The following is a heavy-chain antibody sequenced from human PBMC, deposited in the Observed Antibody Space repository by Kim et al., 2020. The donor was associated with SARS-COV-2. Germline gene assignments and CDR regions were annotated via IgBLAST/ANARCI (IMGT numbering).Heavy chain of an antibody. J-gene: IGHJ4*02. Sequence: ASVKVSCKASGYTFTSYAMHWVRQAPGQGLEWMGWINVGYGNTRYLQKFQGRVTITRDTSASTAYMELSRLRSEDTAVYFCARDGTTRNGGYYFDYLGQGALVAVSS. D-gene: IGHD1-1*01. CDR2: INVGYGNT. V-gene: IGHV1-3*01. CDR3: ARDGTTRNGGYYFDY. CDR1: GYTFTSYA.